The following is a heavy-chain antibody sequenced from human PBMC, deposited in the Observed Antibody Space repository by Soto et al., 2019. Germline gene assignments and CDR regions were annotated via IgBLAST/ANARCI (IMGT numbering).Heavy chain of an antibody. D-gene: IGHD3-10*01. CDR1: GFTFSSYA. Sequence: GGSLRLSCAASGFTFSSYAMSWVRQAPGKGLEWVSAISGSGGSTYYADSVKGRFTISRDNSKNTLYLQMNSLRAEDTAVYYCAKGYSGLGPSYYYYGMDVWGQGTTVTVSS. CDR3: AKGYSGLGPSYYYYGMDV. V-gene: IGHV3-23*01. CDR2: ISGSGGST. J-gene: IGHJ6*02.